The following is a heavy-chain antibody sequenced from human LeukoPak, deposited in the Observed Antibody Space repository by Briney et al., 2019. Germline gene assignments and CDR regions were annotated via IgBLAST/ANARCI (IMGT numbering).Heavy chain of an antibody. V-gene: IGHV4-38-2*01. CDR2: IYHSGST. CDR3: ARHPGRIAVAGS. Sequence: PSETLSLTCAVSGYSISSGYYWGWIRQPPGKGLEWIGSIYHSGSTYYNPSLKSRVTISVDTSKNQFSLKLSSVTAADTAVYYCARHPGRIAVAGSWDQGTLVTVSS. CDR1: GYSISSGYY. D-gene: IGHD6-19*01. J-gene: IGHJ5*02.